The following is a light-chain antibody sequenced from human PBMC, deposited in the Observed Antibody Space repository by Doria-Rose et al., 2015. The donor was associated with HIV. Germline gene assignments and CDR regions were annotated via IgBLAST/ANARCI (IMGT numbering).Light chain of an antibody. CDR3: QQYYDTPS. Sequence: DIQVTQSPESLGMSLGERATLNCKSNQSLLYTSKNYLAWYQQEPGQPPKLLIYWASTRQSGVPARFSGSGPGTDFTLTISSLEAEDVAVYYCQQYYDTPSFGPGTTVDIK. V-gene: IGKV4-1*01. J-gene: IGKJ3*01. CDR1: QSLLYTSKNY. CDR2: WAS.